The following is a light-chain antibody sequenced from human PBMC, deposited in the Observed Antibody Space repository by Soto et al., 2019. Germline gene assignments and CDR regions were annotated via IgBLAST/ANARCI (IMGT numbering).Light chain of an antibody. CDR1: QGIAPY. CDR2: ATS. V-gene: IGKV1-27*01. J-gene: IGKJ4*01. CDR3: QKYNSDPIT. Sequence: DVQMTQSPSSLSAFVGDRVTITCRASQGIAPYLAWFQQKPGKVPKLLIYATSTLQSGVPSRFSGSGSGTEFTLTINSLQPEDVGPYYCQKYNSDPITCGGGTKVEIK.